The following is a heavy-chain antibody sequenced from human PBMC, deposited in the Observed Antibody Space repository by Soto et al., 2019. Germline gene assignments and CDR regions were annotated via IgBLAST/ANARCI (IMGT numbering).Heavy chain of an antibody. V-gene: IGHV4-39*01. J-gene: IGHJ5*02. Sequence: TSETLSLTCTVSGGSISSSSYYWVWVRQPPGKGLEWIGDVYYSGTTHYNPSLKSRVTISVDTSKNQFFLRLSSVTAADTAVYYCARLRPPGNWFDPWGQGTLVTVSS. CDR3: ARLRPPGNWFDP. CDR1: GGSISSSSYY. CDR2: VYYSGTT.